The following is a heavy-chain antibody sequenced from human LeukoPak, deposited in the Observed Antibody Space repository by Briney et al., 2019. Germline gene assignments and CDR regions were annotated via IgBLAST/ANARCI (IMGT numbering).Heavy chain of an antibody. CDR1: GYTFTSYG. Sequence: ASVKVSCKASGYTFTSYGISWVRQAPGQGLEWMGWISAYNGNTNYAHKLQGRVTMTTDTSTSTAYMELRSLRSDDTAVYYCARDLIVVVPAAIGGNWFHPWGQGTLVTVSS. V-gene: IGHV1-18*01. J-gene: IGHJ5*02. D-gene: IGHD2-2*02. CDR3: ARDLIVVVPAAIGGNWFHP. CDR2: ISAYNGNT.